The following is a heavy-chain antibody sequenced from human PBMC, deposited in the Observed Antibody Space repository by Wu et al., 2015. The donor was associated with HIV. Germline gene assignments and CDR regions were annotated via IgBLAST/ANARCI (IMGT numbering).Heavy chain of an antibody. CDR2: INANRGGT. CDR3: ARLQSLHGLYSNADY. D-gene: IGHD2-8*01. CDR1: GYTYNTYY. Sequence: QAQLVQSGSEVKKPGASVKVSCKASGYTYNTYYMHWVRQAPGQGPEWMGWINANRGGTKYAQKFQGRVTMTRDTAVSTAYLELTSLRSDDTAVYYCARLQSLHGLYSNADYWGQGTLVTVSS. J-gene: IGHJ4*02. V-gene: IGHV1-2*02.